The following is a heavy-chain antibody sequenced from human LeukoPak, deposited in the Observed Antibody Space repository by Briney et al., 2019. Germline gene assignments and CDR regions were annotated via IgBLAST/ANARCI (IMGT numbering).Heavy chain of an antibody. CDR3: ARGYSSGWYRVDY. Sequence: SGALSLTCTVSGGSISSSSNYWGWIRQPPGKGLEWVGSIYYSGSTYYNPSLKRLVAISVDTSKTQFSLKLSSVTAANTAVYYWARGYSSGWYRVDYWGQGTLVTVSS. J-gene: IGHJ4*02. CDR1: GGSISSSSNY. V-gene: IGHV4-39*07. D-gene: IGHD6-19*01. CDR2: IYYSGST.